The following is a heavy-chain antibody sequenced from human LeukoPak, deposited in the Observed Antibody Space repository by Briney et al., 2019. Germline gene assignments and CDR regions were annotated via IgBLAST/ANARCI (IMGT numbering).Heavy chain of an antibody. Sequence: PGGSLRLSCAASGFTFSSSDMHWVRQPTGKGLEWVSAIGTIGDTYYSDSVEGRFTISRDNSKNTLYLQMNSLRAEDTAVYYCAKKDSSGYYSFDYWGQEPWSPSPQ. V-gene: IGHV3-13*01. J-gene: IGHJ4*01. D-gene: IGHD3-22*01. CDR2: IGTIGDT. CDR3: AKKDSSGYYSFDY. CDR1: GFTFSSSD.